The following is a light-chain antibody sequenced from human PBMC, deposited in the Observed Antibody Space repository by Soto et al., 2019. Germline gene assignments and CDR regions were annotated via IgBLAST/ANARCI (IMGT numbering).Light chain of an antibody. CDR3: QQSYNTPT. J-gene: IGKJ1*01. CDR1: QSIGTY. CDR2: GAS. V-gene: IGKV1-39*01. Sequence: DIQVTQPPSSLSASVGDRVTITCRASQSIGTYLNWYHQKPGKAPQLLIYGASTLQSGVPSRFSGSGSGTHFTLTINSLQPEDFGTYSCQQSYNTPTFGQGTKVDIK.